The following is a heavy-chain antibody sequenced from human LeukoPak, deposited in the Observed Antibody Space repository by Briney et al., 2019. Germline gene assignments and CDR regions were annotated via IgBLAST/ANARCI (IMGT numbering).Heavy chain of an antibody. D-gene: IGHD1-26*01. Sequence: SETLSLTCAVYGGSFSGYYWSWIRQPPGKGLEWIGEINHSGSTNYNPSLKSRVTISVDTSKNQFSLKLSSVTAADTAVYYCARGREWFDPWGQGTLVTVSS. CDR3: ARGREWFDP. CDR2: INHSGST. CDR1: GGSFSGYY. J-gene: IGHJ5*02. V-gene: IGHV4-34*01.